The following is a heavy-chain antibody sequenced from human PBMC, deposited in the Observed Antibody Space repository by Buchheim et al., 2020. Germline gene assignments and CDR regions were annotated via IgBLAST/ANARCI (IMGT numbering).Heavy chain of an antibody. CDR1: GDSVSSGTFY. Sequence: VQLQESGPGLVKPSETLSLTCSVFGDSVSSGTFYWSWIRRPPGKGLEWIGYAFYSGSTNYNPSLKNRVSISLQSSKIQFSLRLNSVTAADTAVYYCARRRRCGGDCYSIDYWGQGT. V-gene: IGHV4-61*01. J-gene: IGHJ4*02. D-gene: IGHD2-21*02. CDR3: ARRRRCGGDCYSIDY. CDR2: AFYSGST.